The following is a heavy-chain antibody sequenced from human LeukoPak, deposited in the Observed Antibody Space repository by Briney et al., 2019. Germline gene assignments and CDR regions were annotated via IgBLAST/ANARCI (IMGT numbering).Heavy chain of an antibody. D-gene: IGHD3-22*01. CDR2: INHSGST. J-gene: IGHJ5*02. CDR1: GGSFSGYY. Sequence: PSESLSLTCAVYGGSFSGYYWSWIRQPPGKGLEWIGEINHSGSTNYNPSLKSRVTISVDTSKNQFSLKLSSVTAADTAVYYCARHIPYYYDSSGYYYVGWFDPWGQGTLVTVSS. V-gene: IGHV4-34*01. CDR3: ARHIPYYYDSSGYYYVGWFDP.